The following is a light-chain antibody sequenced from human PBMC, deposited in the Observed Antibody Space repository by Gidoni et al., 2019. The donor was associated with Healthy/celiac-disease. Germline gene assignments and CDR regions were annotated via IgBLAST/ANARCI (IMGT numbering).Light chain of an antibody. CDR1: QSVSSSY. J-gene: IGKJ1*01. CDR3: QQYGSSPQT. Sequence: EIVLTQSPGTLSLSPGERATLSCRASQSVSSSYLAWYQQKPGQAPRLLIYGASSRATGLPDRFSGSGSGTDFTLPISRLEPEDFAVYYCQQYGSSPQTFGQGTKVEIK. V-gene: IGKV3-20*01. CDR2: GAS.